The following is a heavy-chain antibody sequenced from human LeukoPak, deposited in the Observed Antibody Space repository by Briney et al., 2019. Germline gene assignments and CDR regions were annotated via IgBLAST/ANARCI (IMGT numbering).Heavy chain of an antibody. CDR2: IFDGGDTK. CDR1: GFTFSSCA. J-gene: IGHJ4*02. Sequence: GGSLRLSCAASGFTFSSCAMAWVRQAPGKGLEWVSSIFDGGDTKDYADSVKGRFTTSRDNSKNELYLQMNSLTAEDTAVYFCAKDSTMWPHYFDHWGQGILVIVSS. V-gene: IGHV3-23*01. CDR3: AKDSTMWPHYFDH. D-gene: IGHD2-21*01.